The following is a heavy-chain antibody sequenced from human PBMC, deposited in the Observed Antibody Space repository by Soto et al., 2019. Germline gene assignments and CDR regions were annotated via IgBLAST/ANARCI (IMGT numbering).Heavy chain of an antibody. CDR3: ASEPIYYNDGSGYYPLSY. Sequence: QVQLVQSGAEVKKPGASVKVSCKASGYTFTTYGFSWVRQAPGQGLECVGWISASNGNTHYSQKFQGRVTMTTDTSTSTAYMELRSLTSGDTAVYYCASEPIYYNDGSGYYPLSYWGQGTLVTVSS. D-gene: IGHD3-22*01. J-gene: IGHJ4*02. CDR1: GYTFTTYG. V-gene: IGHV1-18*04. CDR2: ISASNGNT.